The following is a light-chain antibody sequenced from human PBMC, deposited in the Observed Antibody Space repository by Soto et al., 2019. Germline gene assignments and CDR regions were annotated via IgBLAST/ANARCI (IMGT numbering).Light chain of an antibody. CDR3: CSYGGSRAV. Sequence: SALTQPASVSGSPGQSITISCTGTSSDVGSYNLVSWYQQHPGQAPKLMIYEVSKRPLGVSTRFSASKSGNTASLTISGLQAEDEADYYCCSYGGSRAVFGGGTQLTVL. CDR1: SSDVGSYNL. CDR2: EVS. V-gene: IGLV2-23*02. J-gene: IGLJ7*01.